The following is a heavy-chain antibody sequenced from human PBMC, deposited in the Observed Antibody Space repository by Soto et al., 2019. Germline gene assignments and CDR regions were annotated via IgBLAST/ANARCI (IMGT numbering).Heavy chain of an antibody. CDR1: GYSFTSYW. Sequence: EVQLVQSGAEVKKPGESLRISCKGSGYSFTSYWISWVRQMPGKGLEWMGRIDPSDSYTNYSPSFKGHVTISADKSISTAYLQWSSLKASDTAMYYCARRKGPAALFDYWGQGTLVTVSS. J-gene: IGHJ4*02. CDR2: IDPSDSYT. CDR3: ARRKGPAALFDY. D-gene: IGHD2-2*01. V-gene: IGHV5-10-1*03.